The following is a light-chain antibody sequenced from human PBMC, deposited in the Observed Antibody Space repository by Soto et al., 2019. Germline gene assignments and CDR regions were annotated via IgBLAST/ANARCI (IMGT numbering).Light chain of an antibody. V-gene: IGLV2-23*02. CDR1: SDIGSYNL. CDR3: ASYAGSRTYV. CDR2: EVT. Sequence: QSAVTQPASVSGSPGQSVTISCSGSDIGSYNLVSWYQHLPGRAPKLLIFEVTMRPSGISDRFSGSKSASTASLTISGLQAEDEGDYYCASYAGSRTYVFGSGTKLTVL. J-gene: IGLJ1*01.